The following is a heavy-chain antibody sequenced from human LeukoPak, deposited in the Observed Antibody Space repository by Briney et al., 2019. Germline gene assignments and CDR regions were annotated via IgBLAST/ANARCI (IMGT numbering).Heavy chain of an antibody. J-gene: IGHJ5*02. CDR3: AKVPGRMVRGVIVPTGSNWFDP. CDR1: GFTFSSYG. Sequence: GRSLRLSCAASGFTFSSYGMHWVRQAPGKGLEWVAVISYDGSNKYYADSVKGRFTISRDNSKNTLYLQLNSLRAEDTAVYYCAKVPGRMVRGVIVPTGSNWFDPWGQGTLVTVSS. CDR2: ISYDGSNK. V-gene: IGHV3-30*18. D-gene: IGHD3-10*01.